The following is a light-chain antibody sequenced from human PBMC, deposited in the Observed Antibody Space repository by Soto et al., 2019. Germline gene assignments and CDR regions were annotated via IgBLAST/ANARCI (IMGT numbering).Light chain of an antibody. CDR1: QIVSSTY. V-gene: IGKV3-20*01. CDR2: GAS. CDR3: QQYDVTPPNT. Sequence: EIVLTQSPGTLSLSPGERATLSCRASQIVSSTYLAWFQQKPGQAPRLLIYGASTRATGIPDRFSGSGSGTDLTLTISGLEPEDFAFYYCQQYDVTPPNTFGGGTKVEV. J-gene: IGKJ4*01.